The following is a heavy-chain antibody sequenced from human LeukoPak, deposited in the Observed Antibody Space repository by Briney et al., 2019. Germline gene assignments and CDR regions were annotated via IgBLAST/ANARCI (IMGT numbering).Heavy chain of an antibody. CDR2: INPNSGGT. CDR1: GGTFSSYA. D-gene: IGHD6-13*01. J-gene: IGHJ4*02. CDR3: ARGSSSWYVGPPLDY. V-gene: IGHV1-2*02. Sequence: AASVKVSCKASGGTFSSYAISWVRQAPGQGLEWMGWINPNSGGTNYAQKFQGRVTMTRDTSISTAYMELSRLTSDDTAVYYCARGSSSWYVGPPLDYWGQGTLVTVSS.